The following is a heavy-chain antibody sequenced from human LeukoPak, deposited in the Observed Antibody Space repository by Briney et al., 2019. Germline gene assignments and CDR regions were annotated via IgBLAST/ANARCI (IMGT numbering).Heavy chain of an antibody. D-gene: IGHD3-22*01. CDR1: GFSFSSYG. V-gene: IGHV3-30*02. Sequence: GGSLRLSCVASGFSFSSYGMHWVRQAPGEGLQWVSFIRYDGSAKYYADSVRGRFTISRDSSKSTLYLQMNSLRLEDTAIYYCAKYYYEGTGASPLDYWGQGTLVTVSS. CDR2: IRYDGSAK. J-gene: IGHJ4*02. CDR3: AKYYYEGTGASPLDY.